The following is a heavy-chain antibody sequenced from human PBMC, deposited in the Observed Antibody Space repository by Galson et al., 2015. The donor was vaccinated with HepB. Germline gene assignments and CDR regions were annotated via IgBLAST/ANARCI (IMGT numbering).Heavy chain of an antibody. V-gene: IGHV3-48*03. Sequence: SLRLSCAASGFTFSSYEMNWVRQAPGKGLEWVSYISSSGSTIYYADSVKGRFTISRDNAKNSLYLQMNSLRAEDTAVYYCARDHYVGYYYYYGMDVWGQGTTVTVSS. D-gene: IGHD4-17*01. CDR3: ARDHYVGYYYYYGMDV. CDR1: GFTFSSYE. J-gene: IGHJ6*02. CDR2: ISSSGSTI.